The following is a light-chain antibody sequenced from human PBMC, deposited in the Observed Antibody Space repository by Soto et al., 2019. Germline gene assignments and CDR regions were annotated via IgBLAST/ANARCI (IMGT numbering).Light chain of an antibody. V-gene: IGKV3-15*01. CDR2: DTS. J-gene: IGKJ1*01. Sequence: DIVVTQSPATLSASPGERVTLSCRASQFVSSRLAWYQRRPGQVPRPLIYDTSTRAPGISARFSGSGSGTEFTLTISSLQSEDFAVYYCQEYIQWPPGMFGPGTKVDIK. CDR3: QEYIQWPPGM. CDR1: QFVSSR.